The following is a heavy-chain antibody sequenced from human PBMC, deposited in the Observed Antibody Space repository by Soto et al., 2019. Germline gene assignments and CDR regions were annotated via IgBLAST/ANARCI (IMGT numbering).Heavy chain of an antibody. CDR1: GGTFSSYA. V-gene: IGHV1-69*13. J-gene: IGHJ6*02. CDR3: ARDRDSSSPYYYYGMDV. Sequence: GASVKVSCKAAGGTFSSYAISWVRQAPGQGLEWMGGIIPIFGTANYAQKFQGRVTITADESTSTAYMELSSLRSEDTAVYYCARDRDSSSPYYYYGMDVWGQGTTVTVSS. CDR2: IIPIFGTA. D-gene: IGHD6-6*01.